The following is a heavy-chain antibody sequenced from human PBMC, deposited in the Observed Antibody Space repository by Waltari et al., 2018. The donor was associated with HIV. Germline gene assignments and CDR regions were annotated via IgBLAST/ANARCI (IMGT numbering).Heavy chain of an antibody. CDR2: INSDGSSI. CDR3: ARGGGRYCSSTSCYQVY. Sequence: EVHLVESGGGLVQPGGSLRLSCAASGFTFSSYWMHWVRHAPGKGLVWVSRINSDGSSISYADSVKGRFTISRDNAKNTLYLQMNSLRAEDTAVYYCARGGGRYCSSTSCYQVYWGQGTLVTVSS. CDR1: GFTFSSYW. V-gene: IGHV3-74*01. J-gene: IGHJ4*02. D-gene: IGHD2-2*01.